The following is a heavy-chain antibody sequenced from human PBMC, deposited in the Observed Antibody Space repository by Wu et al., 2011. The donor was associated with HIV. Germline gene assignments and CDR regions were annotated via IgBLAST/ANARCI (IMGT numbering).Heavy chain of an antibody. CDR3: ARTDSRPGDAYNWYFDL. Sequence: QVQLVQSGAEVKKPGSSVKVSCKASGGTFSSYPISWVRQAPGQGLEWMGRIIAVFGTAVYAQKFQDRVTITTDKSTSTAYMDLSSLRSEDTAMYYCARTDSRPGDAYNWYFDLWGRGTLVTVSS. J-gene: IGHJ2*01. CDR1: GGTFSSYP. D-gene: IGHD5-24*01. CDR2: IIAVFGTA. V-gene: IGHV1-69*05.